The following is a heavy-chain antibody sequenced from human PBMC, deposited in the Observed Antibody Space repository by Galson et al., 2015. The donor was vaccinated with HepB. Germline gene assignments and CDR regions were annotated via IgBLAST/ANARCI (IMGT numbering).Heavy chain of an antibody. D-gene: IGHD4-17*01. V-gene: IGHV4-34*01. CDR2: INHSGST. Sequence: TLSLTCAVYGGSFSGYYWSWIRQPPGKGLEWIGEINHSGSTNYNPSLKSRVTISVDTSKNQFSLKLSSVTAADTAVYYCARVMTTVIYYFDYWGQGTLVTVSS. J-gene: IGHJ4*02. CDR1: GGSFSGYY. CDR3: ARVMTTVIYYFDY.